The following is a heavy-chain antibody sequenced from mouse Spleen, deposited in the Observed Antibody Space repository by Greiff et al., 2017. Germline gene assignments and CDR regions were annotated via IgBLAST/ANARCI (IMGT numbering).Heavy chain of an antibody. V-gene: IGHV5-12*02. J-gene: IGHJ4*01. Sequence: EVQLVESGGGLVQPGGSLKLSCATSGFTFSDYYMYWVRQTPEKRLEWVAYISNGGGSTYYPDTVKGRFTISRDNAKNTLYLQMSRLKSEDTAMYYCASKGSYDGYYGAMDYWGQGTSVTVSS. D-gene: IGHD2-3*01. CDR3: ASKGSYDGYYGAMDY. CDR2: ISNGGGST. CDR1: GFTFSDYY.